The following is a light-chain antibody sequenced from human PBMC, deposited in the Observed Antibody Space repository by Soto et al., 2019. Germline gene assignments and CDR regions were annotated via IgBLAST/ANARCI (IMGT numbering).Light chain of an antibody. Sequence: EIVLTQSPATLSLSPGERATLSCRASQSVSSYLAWYQQKPGQAPRLLIYDASNRATGIPGRFSGSGSGTDFTLTISSVEPEDSAVYYCQQRSNPFTFGPGTKVDIK. V-gene: IGKV3-11*01. CDR1: QSVSSY. CDR3: QQRSNPFT. CDR2: DAS. J-gene: IGKJ3*01.